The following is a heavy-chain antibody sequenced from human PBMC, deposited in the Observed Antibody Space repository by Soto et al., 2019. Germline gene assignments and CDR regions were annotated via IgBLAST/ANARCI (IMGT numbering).Heavy chain of an antibody. J-gene: IGHJ6*02. CDR2: IYYSGST. CDR1: GGSISSGGYY. CDR3: ARDVTVTSPYYYYYGMDV. V-gene: IGHV4-31*03. D-gene: IGHD4-17*01. Sequence: QVQLQESGPGLVKPSQTLSLTCTVSGGSISSGGYYWSWIRQHPGKGLEWIGYIYYSGSTYYNPSLQSRGTISVDTSKNQFSLKLSSVTAADTAVYYCARDVTVTSPYYYYYGMDVWGQGTTVTVSS.